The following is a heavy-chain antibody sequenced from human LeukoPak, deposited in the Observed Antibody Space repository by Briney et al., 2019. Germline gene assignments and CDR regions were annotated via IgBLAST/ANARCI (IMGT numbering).Heavy chain of an antibody. V-gene: IGHV4-59*12. Sequence: SETLSLTCTVSGCSISSYYWSWIRQPPGKGLEWIGYIYYSGSTNYNPSLKSRVTISVDTSKNHFSLKLNSVTAADTAVYYCARGRCSGGTCEVWFDPWGQGTLVTVSS. D-gene: IGHD2-15*01. J-gene: IGHJ5*02. CDR2: IYYSGST. CDR3: ARGRCSGGTCEVWFDP. CDR1: GCSISSYY.